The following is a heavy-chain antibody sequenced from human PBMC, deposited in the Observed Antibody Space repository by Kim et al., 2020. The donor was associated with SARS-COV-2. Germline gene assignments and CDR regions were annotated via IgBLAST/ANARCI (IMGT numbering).Heavy chain of an antibody. CDR1: GFTVSSNY. Sequence: GGSLRLSCAASGFTVSSNYMSWVRQAPGKGLEWVSVIYSGGSTYYVDSVKGRFTISRDNSKNTLYLQMNSLRAEDTAVYYCAREKVGDGYNGYYYYYGMDVWGQGTTVTVSS. CDR2: IYSGGST. CDR3: AREKVGDGYNGYYYYYGMDV. J-gene: IGHJ6*02. D-gene: IGHD1-26*01. V-gene: IGHV3-53*01.